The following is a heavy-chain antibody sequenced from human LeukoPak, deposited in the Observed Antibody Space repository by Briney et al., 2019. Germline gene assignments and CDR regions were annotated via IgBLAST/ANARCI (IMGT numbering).Heavy chain of an antibody. CDR3: ARDLFGTVSRGY. CDR1: GFTFSSFG. Sequence: GGSLRLSCAASGFTFSSFGMHWVRQAPGKGLEWVAFISYDGSIKYYADSVKGRFTISRDNAKNSLYLQMNSLRAEDTAVYYCARDLFGTVSRGYWGQGTLVTVSS. D-gene: IGHD4-11*01. CDR2: ISYDGSIK. J-gene: IGHJ4*02. V-gene: IGHV3-30*12.